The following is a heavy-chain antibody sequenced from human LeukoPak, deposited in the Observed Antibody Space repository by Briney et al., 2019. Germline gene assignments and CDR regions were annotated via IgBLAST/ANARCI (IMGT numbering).Heavy chain of an antibody. V-gene: IGHV1-18*01. CDR2: ISAYNGNT. J-gene: IGHJ4*02. Sequence: GCSVNVSCKASGYTFTSYGISWVRQAPGLGLEWMGWISAYNGNTNYAQKLQGRVTMTTDTSTSTAYMELSSLRSEDTAVYYCARKAGYCSAGSCPHIFDYWGQGTLVTVSS. D-gene: IGHD2-15*01. CDR1: GYTFTSYG. CDR3: ARKAGYCSAGSCPHIFDY.